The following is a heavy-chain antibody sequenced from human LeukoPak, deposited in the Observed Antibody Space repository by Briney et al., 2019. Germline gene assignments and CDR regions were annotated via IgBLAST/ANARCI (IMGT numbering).Heavy chain of an antibody. CDR3: ARDQYEGICPDY. J-gene: IGHJ4*02. CDR1: GFTFRSYA. CDR2: INNSGGNT. V-gene: IGHV3-23*01. D-gene: IGHD2/OR15-2a*01. Sequence: PGGSLRLSCTASGFTFRSYAMSWVRQAPGKGLEWVSTINNSGGNTYYADSVKGRFTISRDNSKDTLSLQMNSLRADDTAVYYCARDQYEGICPDYWGQGALVTVSS.